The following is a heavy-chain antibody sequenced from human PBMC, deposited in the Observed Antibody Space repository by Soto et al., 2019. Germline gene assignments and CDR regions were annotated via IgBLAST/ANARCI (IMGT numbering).Heavy chain of an antibody. Sequence: GGSLRLSCAASGFTFSSYSMNWVRQAPGKGLEWVSSISSSSSYIYYADSVKGRFTISRDNAKNSLYLQMNSLRAEDTAVYYCARDWGVLDSGSYYNGLPAYYYMDVWGKGTTVTVSS. V-gene: IGHV3-21*01. CDR2: ISSSSSYI. J-gene: IGHJ6*03. CDR1: GFTFSSYS. CDR3: ARDWGVLDSGSYYNGLPAYYYMDV. D-gene: IGHD3-10*01.